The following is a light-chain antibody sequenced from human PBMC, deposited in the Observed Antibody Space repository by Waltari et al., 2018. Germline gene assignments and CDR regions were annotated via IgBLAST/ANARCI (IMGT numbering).Light chain of an antibody. V-gene: IGLV10-54*04. CDR3: SAWDTSLSAWV. J-gene: IGLJ3*02. Sequence: QAGLTQPPSVSKGLRQTATLTCTGNSNNVGNEGADWLQQHQGQPPKLLFYRSNDRPSGISERFSASRSGITASLTITGLQPEDEADYYCSAWDTSLSAWVFGGGTKLTVL. CDR1: SNNVGNEG. CDR2: RSN.